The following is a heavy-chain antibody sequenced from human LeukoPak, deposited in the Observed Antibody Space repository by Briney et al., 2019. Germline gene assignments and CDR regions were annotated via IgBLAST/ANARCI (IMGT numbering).Heavy chain of an antibody. V-gene: IGHV3-53*01. CDR1: GFTLITKD. CDR3: ARVGEPLAANTLAY. CDR2: LYSDGNT. D-gene: IGHD1-14*01. J-gene: IGHJ4*02. Sequence: PGGSLRLSCPASGFTLITKDMTWVRQAPGKGLEWVSVLYSDGNTKYADSVQGRFTISRDNSKNTLYLEMNSLSPDDTAVYYCARVGEPLAANTLAYWGQGTLVTVSS.